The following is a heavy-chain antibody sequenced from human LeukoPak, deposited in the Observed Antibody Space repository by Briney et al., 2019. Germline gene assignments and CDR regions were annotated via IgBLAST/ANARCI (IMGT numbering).Heavy chain of an antibody. Sequence: GGSLRLSCAASGFTVSSNYMSWVRQAPGKGPEWVSVIYSGGSTYYADSVKGRFTISRDNSKNTLYLQMNSLRAEDTAVYYCAKLNNYDLVIDYWGQGTLVTVSS. D-gene: IGHD3-3*01. V-gene: IGHV3-53*01. CDR2: IYSGGST. J-gene: IGHJ4*02. CDR3: AKLNNYDLVIDY. CDR1: GFTVSSNY.